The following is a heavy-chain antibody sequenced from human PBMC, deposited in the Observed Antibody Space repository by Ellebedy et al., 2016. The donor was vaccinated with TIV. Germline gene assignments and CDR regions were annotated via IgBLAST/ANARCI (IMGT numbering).Heavy chain of an antibody. CDR2: ISSNGGST. V-gene: IGHV3-64D*06. Sequence: GESLKISCSASGFTFSSYAMHWVRQAPGKGLEYVSAISSNGGSTYYADSVKGRFTISRDNSKNTLYLQMSSLRAEDTAVYYCVKDSSSSWFLPYFPHWGQGTLVTVSS. D-gene: IGHD6-13*01. CDR3: VKDSSSSWFLPYFPH. CDR1: GFTFSSYA. J-gene: IGHJ1*01.